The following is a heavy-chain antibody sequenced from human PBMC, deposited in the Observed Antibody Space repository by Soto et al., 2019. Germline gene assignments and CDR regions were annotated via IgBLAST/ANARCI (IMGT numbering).Heavy chain of an antibody. Sequence: GGSLRLSCAASGFTFNSYGIHWVRQAPGKGLEWVAVISKNGNDKYYADSVKGRFTISRDNSKNTLYLQMNSLRPEDTAMYFCAKEGIQLWSAFDYWGQGTLVTVSS. D-gene: IGHD5-18*01. CDR2: ISKNGNDK. V-gene: IGHV3-30*18. CDR3: AKEGIQLWSAFDY. J-gene: IGHJ4*02. CDR1: GFTFNSYG.